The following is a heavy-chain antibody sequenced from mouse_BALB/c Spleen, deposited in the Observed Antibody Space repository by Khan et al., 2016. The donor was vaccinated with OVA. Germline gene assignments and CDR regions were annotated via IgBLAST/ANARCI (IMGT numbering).Heavy chain of an antibody. CDR3: ARGGFYAMDY. CDR1: GFSLTTYG. CDR2: IWSDGIT. Sequence: QVQLKESGPGLVAPSQSLSIPCTVSGFSLTTYGVHWVRQPPGKGLEWLVVIWSDGITTYNSALKSRLSISKDKSKSQVFLKMNSLQTDDTAMYYCARGGFYAMDYWGQGTSVTVAS. V-gene: IGHV2-6*02. J-gene: IGHJ4*01.